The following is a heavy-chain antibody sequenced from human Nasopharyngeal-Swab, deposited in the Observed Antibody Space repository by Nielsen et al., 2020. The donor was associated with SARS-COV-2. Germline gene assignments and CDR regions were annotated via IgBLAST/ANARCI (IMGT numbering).Heavy chain of an antibody. CDR3: ARVVWLQAHYYFDY. J-gene: IGHJ4*02. CDR2: IYHRGST. D-gene: IGHD5-24*01. Sequence: WIRQPPGKGLEWLGSIYHRGSTYYNPSLKSGVVIPVDTSKKQFSRMLTSGTAADTAVYYCARVVWLQAHYYFDYWGQGTLVTVSS. V-gene: IGHV4-38-2*02.